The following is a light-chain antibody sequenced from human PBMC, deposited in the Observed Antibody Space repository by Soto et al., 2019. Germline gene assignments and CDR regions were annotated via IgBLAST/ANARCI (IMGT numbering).Light chain of an antibody. V-gene: IGLV2-14*01. CDR3: SSYVTSRPPYV. Sequence: QSALTQPASVSGSPGQSITISCTGTSSDVGGYNYVSWYQQHPGKAPKLMIYEVSNRPSGVSNRFSGSKSGNTASLTISGLQAEDEADYYCSSYVTSRPPYVFGIGTKLTVL. CDR2: EVS. CDR1: SSDVGGYNY. J-gene: IGLJ1*01.